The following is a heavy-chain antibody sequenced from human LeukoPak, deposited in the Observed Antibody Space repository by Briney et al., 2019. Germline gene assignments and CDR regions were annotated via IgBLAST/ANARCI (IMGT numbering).Heavy chain of an antibody. CDR1: GGSISSGSYY. V-gene: IGHV4-61*02. J-gene: IGHJ6*03. CDR3: ARDSLYYYYYMDV. CDR2: IYTSGST. Sequence: KSSETLSLTCTVSGGSISSGSYYWSWIRQPAGKGLEWIGRIYTSGSTNYNPSLKSRVTISVDTSKNQFSLKLSSVTAADTAVYYCARDSLYYYYYMDVWGKGTTVTFSS.